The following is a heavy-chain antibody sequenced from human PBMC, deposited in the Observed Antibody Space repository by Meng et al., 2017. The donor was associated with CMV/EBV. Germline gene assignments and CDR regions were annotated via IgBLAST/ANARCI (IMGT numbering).Heavy chain of an antibody. CDR2: IYSGGST. Sequence: GESLKISCAASGFTVSSNYMSWVRQAPGKGLEWVSVIYSGGSTYYADSVKGRFTISRDNSKNTLYLQMNSLRAEDTAVYYCARDRRYSYGRRWYYGMDVWGQGTTVTVSS. V-gene: IGHV3-53*01. CDR1: GFTVSSNY. D-gene: IGHD5-18*01. J-gene: IGHJ6*02. CDR3: ARDRRYSYGRRWYYGMDV.